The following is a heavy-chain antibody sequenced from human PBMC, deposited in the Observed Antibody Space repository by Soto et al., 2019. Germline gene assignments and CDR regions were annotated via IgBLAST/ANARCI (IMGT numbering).Heavy chain of an antibody. D-gene: IGHD3-3*01. CDR2: INHSGST. CDR1: GGSFSGYY. J-gene: IGHJ6*03. Sequence: SETLSLTCAVYGGSFSGYYWSWIRQPPGKGLEWIGEINHSGSTNYNPSLKSRVTISVDTSKNQFSLKLSSVTAADTAVYYCARTYYDFWSGPKSPYYYYMDVWGKGTTVTAP. V-gene: IGHV4-34*01. CDR3: ARTYYDFWSGPKSPYYYYMDV.